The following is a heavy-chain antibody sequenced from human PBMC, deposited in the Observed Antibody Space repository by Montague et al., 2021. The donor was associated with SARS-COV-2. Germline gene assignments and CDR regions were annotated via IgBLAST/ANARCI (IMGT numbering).Heavy chain of an antibody. J-gene: IGHJ6*02. Sequence: SETLSLTCAVYGVSFSGYYWTWIRQSPRKELEWIGEIDHSGSTNYNPSLKSRVTISVDTSKNQFSLKLSSVTAADTAVYYCACGEITTRGLIYYYGMDVWGQGTTVTVSS. CDR2: IDHSGST. CDR1: GVSFSGYY. D-gene: IGHD4-11*01. V-gene: IGHV4-34*01. CDR3: ACGEITTRGLIYYYGMDV.